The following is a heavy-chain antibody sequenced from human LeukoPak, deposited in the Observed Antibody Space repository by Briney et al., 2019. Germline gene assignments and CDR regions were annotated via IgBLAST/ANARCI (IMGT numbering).Heavy chain of an antibody. V-gene: IGHV4-30-2*01. D-gene: IGHD6-13*01. CDR2: VYHSGST. CDR3: ARGMGAAAGNPLDY. CDR1: GVSVGSGGYS. J-gene: IGHJ4*02. Sequence: SETLSLTCAVSGVSVGSGGYSWSWIRQPPGKGLEWIGYVYHSGSTYYNPSLKSRVTISVDRSKNQFSLKLSSVTAADTAVYYCARGMGAAAGNPLDYWGQGTLVTVSS.